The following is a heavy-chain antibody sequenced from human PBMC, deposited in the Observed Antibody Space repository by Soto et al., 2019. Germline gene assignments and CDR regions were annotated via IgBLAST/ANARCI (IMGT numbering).Heavy chain of an antibody. D-gene: IGHD3-22*01. Sequence: MVIPTPPPTLPCTHSGFSRITSGVGVGWIRQPPGKALEWLALIYWSDDKFYSPSLKRRLAIIKDTSKNQVVLKMTNVDPVDTATYYCAHREADTSGFYSLWGQGIVVTGYS. J-gene: IGHJ4*02. CDR3: AHREADTSGFYSL. CDR1: GFSRITSGVG. V-gene: IGHV2-5*01. CDR2: IYWSDDK.